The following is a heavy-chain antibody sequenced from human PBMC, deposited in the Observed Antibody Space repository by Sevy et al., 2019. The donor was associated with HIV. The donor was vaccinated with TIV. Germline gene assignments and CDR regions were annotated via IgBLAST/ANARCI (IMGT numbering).Heavy chain of an antibody. D-gene: IGHD3-16*01. V-gene: IGHV3-53*01. CDR3: AGGDTTMITDLDY. J-gene: IGHJ4*02. Sequence: GGSLRLSCAASGLTLTTTGMSWVRQAPGKGLEWVAGVTRDGTTYYADSVRDRFTVSRDNSKNTLYLQLNSLRADDTAVFYCAGGDTTMITDLDYWGQGTLSPSPQ. CDR2: VTRDGTT. CDR1: GLTLTTTG.